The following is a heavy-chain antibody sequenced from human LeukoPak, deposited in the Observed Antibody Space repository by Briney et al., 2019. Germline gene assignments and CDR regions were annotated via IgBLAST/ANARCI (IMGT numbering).Heavy chain of an antibody. V-gene: IGHV3-21*01. CDR2: ISSSSSYI. Sequence: GGSLRLSCAASGFTFSSYSMNWVRQAPGKGLEWASSISSSSSYIYYADSVKGRFTISRDNAKNSLYLQMNSLRAEDTAVYYCARPALEDYYGSGSYDYWGQGTLVTVSS. J-gene: IGHJ4*02. CDR3: ARPALEDYYGSGSYDY. D-gene: IGHD3-10*01. CDR1: GFTFSSYS.